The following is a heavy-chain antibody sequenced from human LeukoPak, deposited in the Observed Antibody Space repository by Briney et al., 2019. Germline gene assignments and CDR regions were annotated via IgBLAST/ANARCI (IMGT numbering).Heavy chain of an antibody. V-gene: IGHV3-43D*04. D-gene: IGHD2-15*01. CDR1: GFTFDDYA. J-gene: IGHJ6*03. CDR3: ARGIRGYCSGGSCAYYYYYYMDV. Sequence: PGGSLRLSCAASGFTFDDYAMHWVHQAPGKGLEWVSLISWDGGSTYYADSVKGRFTISRDNSKNSLYLQMNSLRAEDTALYYCARGIRGYCSGGSCAYYYYYYMDVWGKGTTVTVSS. CDR2: ISWDGGST.